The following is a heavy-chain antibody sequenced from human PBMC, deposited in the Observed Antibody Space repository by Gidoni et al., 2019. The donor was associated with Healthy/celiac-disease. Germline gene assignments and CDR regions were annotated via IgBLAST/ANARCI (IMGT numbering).Heavy chain of an antibody. CDR3: ARHYYDFWSGSKYYFDY. J-gene: IGHJ4*02. CDR1: GASISSSSCY. D-gene: IGHD3-3*01. Sequence: QLQLQESGPGLVKPSETLSLPCTVSGASISSSSCYWGWIRQPPGKGREWIGSIYYSGSTYYNPSLKSRVTISVDTSKNQFSLKLSSVTAADTAVYYCARHYYDFWSGSKYYFDYWGQGTLVTVSS. V-gene: IGHV4-39*01. CDR2: IYYSGST.